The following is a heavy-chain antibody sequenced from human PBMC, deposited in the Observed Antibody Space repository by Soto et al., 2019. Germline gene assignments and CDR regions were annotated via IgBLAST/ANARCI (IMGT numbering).Heavy chain of an antibody. CDR3: ASTEQQLERYYFDY. CDR2: INHSGST. D-gene: IGHD6-13*01. J-gene: IGHJ4*02. CDR1: GGSISSYY. Sequence: PSETLSLTCTVSGGSISSYYWSWIRQPPGTGLEWIGEINHSGSTNYNPSLKSRVTISVDTSKNQFSLKLSSVTAADTAVYYCASTEQQLERYYFDYWGQGTLVTVSS. V-gene: IGHV4-34*01.